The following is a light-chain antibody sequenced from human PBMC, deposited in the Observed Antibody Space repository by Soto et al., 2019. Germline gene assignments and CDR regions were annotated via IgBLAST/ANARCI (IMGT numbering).Light chain of an antibody. J-gene: IGKJ1*01. Sequence: EAVLTQSPGTLSLSPGERVTLSCRASQSVASSYLAWYQQKPGRAPRRLFDSASSRATGIPDRFSGSGSGTDFTLTISRLEPEYFAVYYCHHFGRLPETFGQGTNVE. CDR1: QSVASSY. CDR2: SAS. V-gene: IGKV3-20*01. CDR3: HHFGRLPET.